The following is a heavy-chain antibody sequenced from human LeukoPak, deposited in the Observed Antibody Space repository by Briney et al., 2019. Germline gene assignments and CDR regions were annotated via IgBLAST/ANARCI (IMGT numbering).Heavy chain of an antibody. V-gene: IGHV4-61*02. CDR3: ARVGIVVVPAAPPVYYYYMDV. CDR1: GGSISSGSYY. J-gene: IGHJ6*03. CDR2: IYTSGST. D-gene: IGHD2-2*03. Sequence: PSETLSLTCTVSGGSISSGSYYWSWIRQPAGKGLEWIGRIYTSGSTNYNPSLKSRVTISVDTPKNQFSLKLSSVTAADTAVYYCARVGIVVVPAAPPVYYYYMDVWGKGTTVTVSS.